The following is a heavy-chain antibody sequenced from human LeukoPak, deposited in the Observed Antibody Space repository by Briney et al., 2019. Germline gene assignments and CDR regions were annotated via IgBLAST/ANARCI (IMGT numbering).Heavy chain of an antibody. J-gene: IGHJ4*02. CDR3: AREAAAAQTFDY. CDR1: GYTFIYYY. V-gene: IGHV1-2*02. D-gene: IGHD6-13*01. Sequence: ASVKVSCKASGYTFIYYYIYWVRQAPGPGLEWMGWINPNSGGTSYAQKFQGRVTMTRDTSTSTVYMELSSLRSEDTAVYYCAREAAAAQTFDYWGQGTLVTVSS. CDR2: INPNSGGT.